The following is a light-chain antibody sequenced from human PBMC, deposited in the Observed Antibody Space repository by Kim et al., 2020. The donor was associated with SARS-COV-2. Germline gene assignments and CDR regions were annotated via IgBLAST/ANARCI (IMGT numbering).Light chain of an antibody. CDR2: QDS. CDR3: QAWDSSTAVV. J-gene: IGLJ2*01. V-gene: IGLV3-1*01. Sequence: VSPGQTASITCSGDKLGDKYTCWFQQKPGQSPVLVIYQDSKRPSGIPERFSGSNSGNTATLTISGTQAMDEADYYCQAWDSSTAVVFGGGTQLTVL. CDR1: KLGDKY.